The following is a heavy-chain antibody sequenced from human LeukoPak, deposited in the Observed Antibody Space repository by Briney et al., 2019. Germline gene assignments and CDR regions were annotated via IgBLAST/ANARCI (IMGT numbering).Heavy chain of an antibody. CDR1: GDSINNYY. Sequence: SETLSLTCTVSGDSINNYYWNWIRQPPGKGLEWIGYIYYSGSTNYNPSLKSRVTISVDTSKNQFSLKLSSVTAADTAVYYCARVFNHYDSSGYLDYWGQGTLVTVSS. D-gene: IGHD3-22*01. CDR2: IYYSGST. J-gene: IGHJ4*02. CDR3: ARVFNHYDSSGYLDY. V-gene: IGHV4-59*01.